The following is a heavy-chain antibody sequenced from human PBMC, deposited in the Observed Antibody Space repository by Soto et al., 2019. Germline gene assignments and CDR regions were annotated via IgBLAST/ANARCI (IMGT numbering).Heavy chain of an antibody. Sequence: SETLSLTCAFYVGSFSGYYWSWIRQPPGKGLEWIGEINHSGSTNYNPSLKSRVTISVDTSKNQFSLKLSSVTAADTAVYYCARGIDGAGKYWGQGTLVSVS. D-gene: IGHD4-17*01. CDR2: INHSGST. J-gene: IGHJ4*02. V-gene: IGHV4-34*01. CDR1: VGSFSGYY. CDR3: ARGIDGAGKY.